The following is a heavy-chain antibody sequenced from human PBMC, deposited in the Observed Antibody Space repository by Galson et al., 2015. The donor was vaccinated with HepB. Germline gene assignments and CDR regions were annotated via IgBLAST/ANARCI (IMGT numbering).Heavy chain of an antibody. CDR3: ARDQWPEDSIHFDY. V-gene: IGHV1-18*01. J-gene: IGHJ4*02. CDR2: ISGYSGNT. Sequence: SVKVSCKASGSTFTSLAFSWVRQAPGQGLEWMGWISGYSGNTNYAQKFQGRVTMTRDVSTSTVFMELRSLTPDDTAIYYCARDQWPEDSIHFDYWGQGTLVTVSS. D-gene: IGHD2-8*01. CDR1: GSTFTSLA.